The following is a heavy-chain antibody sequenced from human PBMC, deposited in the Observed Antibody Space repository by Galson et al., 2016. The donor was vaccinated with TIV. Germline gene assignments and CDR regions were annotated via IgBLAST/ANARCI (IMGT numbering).Heavy chain of an antibody. Sequence: SLRLSCAASGFTFDDYALHCVRQAPGKGLEWVSGISWNGGVAGYADAVKGRFTISRDNAKNSLYLKMNSLRTDDKAVYFCCKGSGDAPYYFYMDVWGEGTTVIVSS. CDR2: ISWNGGVA. D-gene: IGHD2-21*01. J-gene: IGHJ6*03. CDR1: GFTFDDYA. CDR3: CKGSGDAPYYFYMDV. V-gene: IGHV3-9*01.